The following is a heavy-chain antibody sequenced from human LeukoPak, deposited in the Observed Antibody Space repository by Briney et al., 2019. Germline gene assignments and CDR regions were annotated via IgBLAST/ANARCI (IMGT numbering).Heavy chain of an antibody. CDR2: IYYSGST. CDR1: GGSISSYY. CDR3: ARHEEQWLVPGFDY. J-gene: IGHJ4*02. D-gene: IGHD6-19*01. V-gene: IGHV4-59*08. Sequence: PSETRSLTCTVSGGSISSYYWSWIRQPPGKGLEWIGYIYYSGSTNYNPSLKSRVTISVDTSKNQFSLKLSSVTAADTAVYYCARHEEQWLVPGFDYWGQGTLVTVSS.